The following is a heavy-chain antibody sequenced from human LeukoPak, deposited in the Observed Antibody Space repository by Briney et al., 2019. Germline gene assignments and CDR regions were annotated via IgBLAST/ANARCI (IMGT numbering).Heavy chain of an antibody. Sequence: GRSLRLSCAASGFTFSSYGMHWVRQAPGKGLEWVAVISYDGSNKYYADSVKGRFTISRDNSKNTLYLQMNCLRAEDTAVYYCASNVGMDVWGQGTTVTVSS. CDR3: ASNVGMDV. CDR1: GFTFSSYG. V-gene: IGHV3-30*03. CDR2: ISYDGSNK. J-gene: IGHJ6*02.